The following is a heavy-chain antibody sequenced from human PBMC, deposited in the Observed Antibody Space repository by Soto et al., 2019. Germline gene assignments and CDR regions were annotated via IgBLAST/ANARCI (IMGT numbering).Heavy chain of an antibody. CDR1: GFTFNNSG. CDR2: LSFDGSEK. D-gene: IGHD4-17*01. V-gene: IGHV3-30*18. J-gene: IGHJ6*02. Sequence: QVQLVESGGGVVQPGRSLRLSCGASGFTFNNSGMHWDRQVPGKGLEWVAVLSFDGSEKYYADSVKGRFTISRDNSKNTLYLQMNSLRIEDAAVYHCVKDRVPGAYGHYYGMDVWGQGTTVTVSS. CDR3: VKDRVPGAYGHYYGMDV.